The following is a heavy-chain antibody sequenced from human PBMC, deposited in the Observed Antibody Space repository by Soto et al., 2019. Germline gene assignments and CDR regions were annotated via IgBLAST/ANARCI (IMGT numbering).Heavy chain of an antibody. J-gene: IGHJ4*02. Sequence: GGSLRLSCAASGFTFSSYAMSWVRQAPGKGLEWVSTISGSGGSTYYADSVKGRLTISRDNSKNTLYLQMNSLRAEDTAVYYCAKAGIRRYDSSGLWRPDGGSTGYYFDYWGQGTLVTVSS. V-gene: IGHV3-23*01. D-gene: IGHD3-22*01. CDR3: AKAGIRRYDSSGLWRPDGGSTGYYFDY. CDR1: GFTFSSYA. CDR2: ISGSGGST.